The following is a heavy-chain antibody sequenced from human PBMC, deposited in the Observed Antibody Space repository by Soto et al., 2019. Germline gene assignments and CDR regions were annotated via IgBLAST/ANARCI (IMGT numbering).Heavy chain of an antibody. V-gene: IGHV3-11*01. CDR3: ARGSFTMVRGVSYYYMDV. Sequence: GGSLRLSCAASGFTFSDYYMSWIRQAPGKGLEWVSYISSSGSTIYYADSVKGRFTISRDNAKNSLYLQMNSLRAEDTAVYYCARGSFTMVRGVSYYYMDVCGKGTTVTVSS. CDR2: ISSSGSTI. D-gene: IGHD3-10*01. CDR1: GFTFSDYY. J-gene: IGHJ6*03.